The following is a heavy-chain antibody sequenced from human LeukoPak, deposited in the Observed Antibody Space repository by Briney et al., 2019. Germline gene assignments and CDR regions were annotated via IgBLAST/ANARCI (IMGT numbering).Heavy chain of an antibody. D-gene: IGHD3-10*01. CDR2: IYWDDDK. CDR3: AHQRYYYYGSGDDNNWFDP. V-gene: IGHV2-5*02. J-gene: IGHJ5*02. CDR1: GFSLSTSGVG. Sequence: SGPTLVKPTQTLTLTCTFSGFSLSTSGVGVGWIRQPPGKALEWLALIYWDDDKRYSPSLKSRLTITKDTSKNQVVLTMTNMDPVDTATYYCAHQRYYYYGSGDDNNWFDPWGQGTLVTVSS.